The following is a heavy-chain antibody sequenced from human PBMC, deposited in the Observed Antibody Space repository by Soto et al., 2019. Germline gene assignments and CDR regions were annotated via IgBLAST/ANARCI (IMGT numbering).Heavy chain of an antibody. D-gene: IGHD6-19*01. V-gene: IGHV3-33*01. CDR2: MWYDGSNK. CDR1: GFTFSSYG. Sequence: QVQLVESGGGVVQPGRSLRLSCAASGFTFSSYGMHCVRQAPGKGLEWVAFMWYDGSNKYYADSVKGRFTISRDNSKNTLYLQMNSLRAEDTAVYYCAREGGSGPDYWGQGTLVTVSS. CDR3: AREGGSGPDY. J-gene: IGHJ4*02.